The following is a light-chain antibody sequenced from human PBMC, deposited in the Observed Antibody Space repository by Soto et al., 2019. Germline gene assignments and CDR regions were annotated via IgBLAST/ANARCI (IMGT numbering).Light chain of an antibody. Sequence: VLWMTQSPSLLSASTGDRVTITCRTSQGVSTYVAWYQQKPGKPPKPLIYAASTLHSGVPARFSGSGSGTEFTLTISSLQPEDFAVYFCQQYNNWPFSFGQGTRLEIK. J-gene: IGKJ5*01. CDR2: AAS. CDR3: QQYNNWPFS. V-gene: IGKV1D-8*03. CDR1: QGVSTY.